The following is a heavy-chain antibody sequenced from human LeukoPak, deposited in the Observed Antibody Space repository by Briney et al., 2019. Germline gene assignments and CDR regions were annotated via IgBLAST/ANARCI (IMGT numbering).Heavy chain of an antibody. CDR2: TSYDGSDK. CDR1: GFTFNTFS. J-gene: IGHJ4*02. D-gene: IGHD4-17*01. CDR3: ARGRGLNDYGDYVYYFDY. V-gene: IGHV3-30-3*01. Sequence: PGGSLRLSCAASGFTFNTFSMHWVRQAPGKGLEWVAVTSYDGSDKYYADSVKGRFTISRDNSKNTLYLQMNSLRAEDTAVYYCARGRGLNDYGDYVYYFDYWGQGTLVTVSS.